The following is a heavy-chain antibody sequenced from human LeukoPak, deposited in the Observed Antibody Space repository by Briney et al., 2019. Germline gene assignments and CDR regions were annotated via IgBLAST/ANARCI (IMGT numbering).Heavy chain of an antibody. D-gene: IGHD2-21*02. Sequence: GGSLRLSCAASGFTFSSYEMNWVRQAPGKGLEWVSYISSSGSTIYYADSVKGRFTISRDNAKNSLYLQMNSLRAEDTAVYYCAREHIVVLTATPQGNYYYYYGMDVWGQGTTVTVSS. CDR1: GFTFSSYE. CDR2: ISSSGSTI. CDR3: AREHIVVLTATPQGNYYYYYGMDV. J-gene: IGHJ6*02. V-gene: IGHV3-48*03.